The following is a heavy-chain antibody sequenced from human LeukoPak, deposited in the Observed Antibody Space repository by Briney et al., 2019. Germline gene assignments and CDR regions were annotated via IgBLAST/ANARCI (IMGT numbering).Heavy chain of an antibody. CDR1: GFTFDDYA. V-gene: IGHV3-43D*03. CDR2: ISWDGGST. J-gene: IGHJ4*02. CDR3: AKPRNSGYQLWSPFDY. D-gene: IGHD5-18*01. Sequence: SGGSLRLSCAASGFTFDDYAMHWVRQAPGKGLEWVSLISWDGGSTYYADSVKGRFTISRDNSKNSLYLQMNSLRAEDTALYYCAKPRNSGYQLWSPFDYWGQGTLVTVSS.